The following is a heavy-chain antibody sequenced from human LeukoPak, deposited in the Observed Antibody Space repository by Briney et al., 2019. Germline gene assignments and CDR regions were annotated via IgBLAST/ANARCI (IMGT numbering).Heavy chain of an antibody. D-gene: IGHD3-9*01. V-gene: IGHV1-46*01. CDR1: GGTFSSYA. CDR2: INPSGGST. CDR3: ARDQGLTGYFDY. J-gene: IGHJ4*02. Sequence: ASVKVSCKASGGTFSSYAISWVRQAPGQGLEWMGIINPSGGSTNYAQKFQGRVTMTRVTSTSTVYMELSSLRSEDTAVYYCARDQGLTGYFDYWGQGTLVTVSS.